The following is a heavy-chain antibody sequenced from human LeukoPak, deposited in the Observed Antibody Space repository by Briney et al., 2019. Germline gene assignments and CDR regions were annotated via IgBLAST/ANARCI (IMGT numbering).Heavy chain of an antibody. Sequence: PSETLSLTCTVSGGSISSYYWSWIRQPPGKGLEWIGYIYYSGSTNYNPSLKSRVTISVDTSKNQFSLKLSSVTAAGTAVYYCARDRGGRDAFDIWGQGTMVTVSS. D-gene: IGHD3-10*01. CDR1: GGSISSYY. CDR2: IYYSGST. V-gene: IGHV4-59*01. CDR3: ARDRGGRDAFDI. J-gene: IGHJ3*02.